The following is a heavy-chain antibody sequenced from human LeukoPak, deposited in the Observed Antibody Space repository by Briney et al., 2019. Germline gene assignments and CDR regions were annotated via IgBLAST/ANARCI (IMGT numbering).Heavy chain of an antibody. CDR3: AGRTGSSMGSYYSYYMDV. CDR1: GDSVSSNSAT. D-gene: IGHD6-6*01. J-gene: IGHJ6*03. CDR2: TYYRSKWSN. Sequence: SQTLSHTCAISGDSVSSNSATWNWIRQSPSRGLEWLGRTYYRSKWSNDYAVSVKSRITINPDTSKNQFSLQLNSVTPEDTAVYYCAGRTGSSMGSYYSYYMDVWGSGTTVTVSS. V-gene: IGHV6-1*01.